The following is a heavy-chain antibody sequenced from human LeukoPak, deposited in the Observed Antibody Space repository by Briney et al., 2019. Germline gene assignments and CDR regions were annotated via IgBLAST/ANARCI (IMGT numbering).Heavy chain of an antibody. CDR3: ALPILDTSRWFPFDY. Sequence: GESLKISCKGSGYRFTSYWIGWVRQLPGKGLEWMGIIYPGDSDTRYSPSFQGQVTISADKSISTAYLQWSSLKASDTAIYYCALPILDTSRWFPFDYWGQGTLVTDSS. CDR2: IYPGDSDT. CDR1: GYRFTSYW. D-gene: IGHD6-13*01. J-gene: IGHJ4*02. V-gene: IGHV5-51*01.